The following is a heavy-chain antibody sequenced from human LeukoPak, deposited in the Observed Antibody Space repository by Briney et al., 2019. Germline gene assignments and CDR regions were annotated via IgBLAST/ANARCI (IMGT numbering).Heavy chain of an antibody. D-gene: IGHD1-14*01. V-gene: IGHV4-59*01. J-gene: IGHJ5*02. CDR3: AGGGGRITFGL. CDR2: IYYSGST. Sequence: SETLSLTCTVSGGSISSYYWSWIRQPPGKGLEWIGYIYYSGSTNYNPSLKSRVTMSVDTSKNQFSLKLSSVTAADTAVYYCAGGGGRITFGLWGQGTLVTVSS. CDR1: GGSISSYY.